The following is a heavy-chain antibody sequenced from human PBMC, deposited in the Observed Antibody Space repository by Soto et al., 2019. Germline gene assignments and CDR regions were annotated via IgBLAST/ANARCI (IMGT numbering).Heavy chain of an antibody. D-gene: IGHD3-10*01. Sequence: PSETLSLTCTVSGDSISNNNFYWGWIRQPPGKGLEWIGTIYYSGSTYYNPSLKSRVTISVDTSNNQLSLKLSSVTAADTAVYYCARGYYGSGSYYSYYWFDPWGQGTLVTVSS. J-gene: IGHJ5*02. V-gene: IGHV4-39*07. CDR3: ARGYYGSGSYYSYYWFDP. CDR2: IYYSGST. CDR1: GDSISNNNFY.